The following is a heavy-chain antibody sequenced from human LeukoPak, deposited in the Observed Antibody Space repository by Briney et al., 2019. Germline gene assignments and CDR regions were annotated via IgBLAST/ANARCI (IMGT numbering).Heavy chain of an antibody. CDR2: IYYSGST. CDR1: GGSISSYC. CDR3: ARMPNYYYGMDV. D-gene: IGHD2-2*01. J-gene: IGHJ6*04. Sequence: PSETLSLTCTVSGGSISSYCWSWIRQPPGKGLEWIGYIYYSGSTNYNPSLKSRVTISVDTSKNQLSLKLSSVTAADTAVYYCARMPNYYYGMDVWGKGTTVTVSS. V-gene: IGHV4-59*01.